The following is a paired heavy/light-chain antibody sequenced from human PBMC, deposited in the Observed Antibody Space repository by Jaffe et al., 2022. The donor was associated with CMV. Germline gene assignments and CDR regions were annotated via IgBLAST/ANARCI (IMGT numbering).Light chain of an antibody. Sequence: QSVLTQPPSASGTPGQRVTISCSGSSSNIGSYHVYWYQQLPGTAPRLLIYRSNQRPSGVPDRFSGSRSGTSASLAISGLRSEDEADYYCAAWDDDLSGPVFGGGTKLTVL. J-gene: IGLJ3*02. CDR2: RSN. CDR3: AAWDDDLSGPV. V-gene: IGLV1-47*01. CDR1: SSNIGSYH.
Heavy chain of an antibody. CDR1: GGSISSHDFY. CDR3: TAPQYASPAAIDY. Sequence: QLHLQESGPGLMKPSETLSLNCTVSGGSISSHDFYWAWIRQPPGKGLEWIGNIYYSGRTYYNPSLKSRVTISVDTSKSQFSLKLTSVTAADTAVYYCTAPQYASPAAIDYWGQGTLVTVSS. CDR2: IYYSGRT. D-gene: IGHD2-2*01. V-gene: IGHV4-39*01. J-gene: IGHJ4*02.